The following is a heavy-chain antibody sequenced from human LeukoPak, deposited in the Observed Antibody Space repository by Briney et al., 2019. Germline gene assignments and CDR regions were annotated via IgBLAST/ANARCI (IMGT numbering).Heavy chain of an antibody. CDR1: GFTFDDYT. V-gene: IGHV3-43*01. Sequence: GGSLRLFCAASGFTFDDYTMHWVRQAPGKGLEWVSLISWDGGSTYYADSVKGRFTISRDNSKNSLYLQMNSLRTEDTALYYCAKDETNTGPLDYWGQGTLVTVSS. CDR3: AKDETNTGPLDY. D-gene: IGHD1-1*01. CDR2: ISWDGGST. J-gene: IGHJ4*02.